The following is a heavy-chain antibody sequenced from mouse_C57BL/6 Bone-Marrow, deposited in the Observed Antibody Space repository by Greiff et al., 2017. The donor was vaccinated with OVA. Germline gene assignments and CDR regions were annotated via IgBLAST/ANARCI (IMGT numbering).Heavy chain of an antibody. CDR3: ARGGYYAMDY. CDR1: GYSFTGYY. CDR2: INPSTGGT. V-gene: IGHV1-42*01. J-gene: IGHJ4*01. Sequence: VQLQQSGPELVKPGASVKISCKASGYSFTGYYMHWVKQSPEKSLEWIGEINPSTGGTTYNQKFKAKATLTVDKSSSTAYMQLRSLTSEDSAVYDCARGGYYAMDYWGQGTAVTVSS.